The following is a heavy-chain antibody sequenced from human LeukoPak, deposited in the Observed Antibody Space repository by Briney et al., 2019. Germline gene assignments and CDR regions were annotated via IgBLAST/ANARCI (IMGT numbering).Heavy chain of an antibody. D-gene: IGHD5/OR15-5a*01. CDR1: GFTFTIDD. J-gene: IGHJ3*02. CDR3: VRGGIRVSGIDAFDI. Sequence: SRGSLRLSCAASGFTFTIDDIDWVRHLPQGGLGWGSAIGIGVDTQSPDSVKGRVTIYRENAQNAWYLQMHTLRDGDTAVYYCVRGGIRVSGIDAFDIWGQGTMVTVSS. V-gene: IGHV3-13*01. CDR2: IGIGVDT.